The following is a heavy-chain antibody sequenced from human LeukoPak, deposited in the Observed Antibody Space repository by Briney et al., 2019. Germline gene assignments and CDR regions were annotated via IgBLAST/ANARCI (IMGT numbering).Heavy chain of an antibody. J-gene: IGHJ4*02. CDR2: ISPSSTYI. D-gene: IGHD3-10*01. V-gene: IGHV3-21*01. CDR3: VRHRSASDY. CDR1: GFTFSTYN. Sequence: GGSLRLSCAASGFTFSTYNMNWVRQAPGKGLEWVSSISPSSTYIYYADSLKGRITISRDNAKNSLYLQMNSLRAEDTAVYYCVRHRSASDYWGQGALVTVSS.